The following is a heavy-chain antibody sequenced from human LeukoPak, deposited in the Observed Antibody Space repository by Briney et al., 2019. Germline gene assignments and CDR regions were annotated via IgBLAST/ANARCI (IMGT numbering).Heavy chain of an antibody. CDR1: GFTFSSYW. Sequence: GGSLRLSCAASGFTFSSYWMSWVRQAPGKGLEWVSYISSSSSTIYYADSVKGRFTISRDNAKNSLYLQMNSLRAEDTAVYYCARDPYSGTYGDTYYYYMDVWGKGTTVTISS. D-gene: IGHD1-26*01. CDR3: ARDPYSGTYGDTYYYYMDV. J-gene: IGHJ6*03. V-gene: IGHV3-48*01. CDR2: ISSSSSTI.